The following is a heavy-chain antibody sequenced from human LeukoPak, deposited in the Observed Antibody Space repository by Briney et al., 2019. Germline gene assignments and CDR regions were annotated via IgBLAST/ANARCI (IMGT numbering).Heavy chain of an antibody. CDR2: IYYSGST. D-gene: IGHD2-8*01. Sequence: PSETLSLTCTVSGGSISSYYWSWIRQPPGKGLEWIGYIYYSGSTNYNPSLKSRVTISVDTSKSQFSLKLSSVTAADTAVYYCARAVYGGIVLMWRFDPWGQGTLVTVSS. CDR3: ARAVYGGIVLMWRFDP. CDR1: GGSISSYY. J-gene: IGHJ5*02. V-gene: IGHV4-59*01.